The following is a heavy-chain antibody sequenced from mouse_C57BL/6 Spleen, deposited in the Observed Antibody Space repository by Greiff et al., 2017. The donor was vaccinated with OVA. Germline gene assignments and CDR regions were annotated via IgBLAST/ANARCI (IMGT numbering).Heavy chain of an antibody. CDR2: IRNKANGYTT. CDR3: ARFGYGDSNYHYWYFDV. J-gene: IGHJ1*03. CDR1: GFTFTDYY. Sequence: EVKLMESGGGLVQPGGSLILSCAASGFTFTDYYMSWVRQPPGKALEWLGFIRNKANGYTTEYSASVKGRFTISRDNSQSILYLQMNALRAEDSATYYCARFGYGDSNYHYWYFDVWGTGTTVTVSS. D-gene: IGHD2-5*01. V-gene: IGHV7-3*01.